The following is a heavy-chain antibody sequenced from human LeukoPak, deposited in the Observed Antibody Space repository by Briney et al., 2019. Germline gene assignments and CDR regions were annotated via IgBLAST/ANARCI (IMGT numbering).Heavy chain of an antibody. J-gene: IGHJ4*02. CDR2: DNYRGDI. CDR3: SRQALVIGSSYPDY. Sequence: PSGTLSLTCAVSGGSISSSNWWSWVRQPPGKGLEWIGIDNYRGDIYYNPSLKSRVTTFVDTSNNQFSVTLSSVTAADTAVYYCSRQALVIGSSYPDYWGQGILVTVSS. D-gene: IGHD2/OR15-2a*01. V-gene: IGHV4-4*02. CDR1: GGSISSSNW.